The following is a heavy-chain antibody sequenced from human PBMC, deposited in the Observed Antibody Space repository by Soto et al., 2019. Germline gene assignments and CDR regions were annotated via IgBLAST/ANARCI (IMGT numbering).Heavy chain of an antibody. V-gene: IGHV4-31*03. J-gene: IGHJ4*02. D-gene: IGHD3-10*01. CDR3: ARVTVDGSGMLHLFDY. CDR2: IYYSGST. Sequence: PSETLSLTCTVSGGSISSGGYYWSWIRQHPGKGLEWIGYIYYSGSTYYNPSLKSRVTISVDTSKNQFSLKLSSVTAADTAVYYCARVTVDGSGMLHLFDYWGQGTLVTVSS. CDR1: GGSISSGGYY.